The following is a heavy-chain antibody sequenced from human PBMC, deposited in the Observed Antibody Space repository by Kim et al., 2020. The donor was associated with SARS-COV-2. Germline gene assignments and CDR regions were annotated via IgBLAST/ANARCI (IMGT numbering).Heavy chain of an antibody. J-gene: IGHJ4*02. V-gene: IGHV3-30*18. CDR2: ISYDGSNK. CDR1: GFTFSSYG. D-gene: IGHD1-26*01. Sequence: GGSLRLSCAASGFTFSSYGMHWVRQAPGKGLEWVAVISYDGSNKYYADSVKGRFTISRDNSKNTLYLQMNSLRAEDTAVYYCAKDFSYSGNNYGDYWGQGTLVTVSS. CDR3: AKDFSYSGNNYGDY.